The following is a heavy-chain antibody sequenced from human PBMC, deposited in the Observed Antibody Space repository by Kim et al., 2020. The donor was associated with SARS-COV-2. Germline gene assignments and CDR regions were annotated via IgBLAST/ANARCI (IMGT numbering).Heavy chain of an antibody. CDR3: AGPYSSGSFDY. J-gene: IGHJ4*02. V-gene: IGHV4-59*08. Sequence: SETLSLTCTVSGGSISSYYWSWIRQPPGKGLEWIGYIYYSGSTNYNPSLKSRVTISVDTSKNQFSLKLSSVTAADTAVYYCAGPYSSGSFDYWGQGTLVTVSS. CDR2: IYYSGST. CDR1: GGSISSYY. D-gene: IGHD6-19*01.